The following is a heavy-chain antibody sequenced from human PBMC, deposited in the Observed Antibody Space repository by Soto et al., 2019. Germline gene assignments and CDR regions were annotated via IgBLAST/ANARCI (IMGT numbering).Heavy chain of an antibody. CDR2: IYYSGST. CDR3: ARHHSGRGYSGYDARRYGMDV. Sequence: SETLSLTCTVSGGSISSYYWSWIRQPPGKGLEWIGSIYYSGSTYYNPSLKSRVTISVDTSKNQFSLKLSSVTAADTAVYYCARHHSGRGYSGYDARRYGMDVWGQGTTVTVS. V-gene: IGHV4-39*01. D-gene: IGHD5-12*01. J-gene: IGHJ6*02. CDR1: GGSISSYY.